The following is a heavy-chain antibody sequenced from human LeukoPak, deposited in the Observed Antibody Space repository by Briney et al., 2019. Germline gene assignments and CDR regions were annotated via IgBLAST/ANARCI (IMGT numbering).Heavy chain of an antibody. CDR3: ARDLSAAFDS. CDR1: GFTVSSNY. CDR2: LVYDGRI. J-gene: IGHJ4*02. D-gene: IGHD6-19*01. V-gene: IGHV3-53*01. Sequence: GGSLRLSCAASGFTVSSNYMSWVRQAPGKGLEWVARLVYDGRIDYANSVKGRFSISRDNSKNTLFLDMSDLRVEDTAVYYCARDLSAAFDSWGQGVLVTVSS.